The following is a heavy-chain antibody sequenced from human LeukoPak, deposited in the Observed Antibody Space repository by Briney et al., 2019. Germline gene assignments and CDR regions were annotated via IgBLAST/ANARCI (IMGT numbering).Heavy chain of an antibody. CDR1: GGSVSSGSYH. Sequence: SETLSLTCTVSGGSVSSGSYHWSWIRQPPGKGLEWIGYIYYSGSTNYNPPLKSRVTISVDTSKNQFSLKLSSVTAADTAVYYCARGVAVAGNLDYWGQGTLVTVSS. CDR2: IYYSGST. J-gene: IGHJ4*02. CDR3: ARGVAVAGNLDY. V-gene: IGHV4-61*01. D-gene: IGHD6-19*01.